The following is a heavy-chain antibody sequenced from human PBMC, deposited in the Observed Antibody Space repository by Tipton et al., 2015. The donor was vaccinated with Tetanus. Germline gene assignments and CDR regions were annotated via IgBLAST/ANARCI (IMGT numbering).Heavy chain of an antibody. V-gene: IGHV4-4*07. Sequence: TLSLTCTVSGGSISSYYWSWIRQPAGRGLEWIGRVYISGSPSYNPSVKSRVTMSVDTSKSQFSLNLTSATAADTAVYYCARVRRGATTDLDYWGQGTLVTVSS. CDR1: GGSISSYY. CDR3: ARVRRGATTDLDY. J-gene: IGHJ4*02. CDR2: VYISGSP. D-gene: IGHD5-12*01.